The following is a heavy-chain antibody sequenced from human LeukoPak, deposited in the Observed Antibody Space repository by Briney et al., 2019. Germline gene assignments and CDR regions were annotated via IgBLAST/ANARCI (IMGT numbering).Heavy chain of an antibody. J-gene: IGHJ5*02. CDR2: IYHSGSS. D-gene: IGHD6-13*01. CDR3: ARHGGRAAAGWGDNWFDP. CDR1: GGSISSYY. Sequence: SSETLSLTCTVSGGSISSYYWSWIRQPPGKGLEWIGYIYHSGSSNHNPSLKSRVTISVDTSKKQFSLKLSSVTAADTAVYYCARHGGRAAAGWGDNWFDPWGQGTLVTVSS. V-gene: IGHV4-59*08.